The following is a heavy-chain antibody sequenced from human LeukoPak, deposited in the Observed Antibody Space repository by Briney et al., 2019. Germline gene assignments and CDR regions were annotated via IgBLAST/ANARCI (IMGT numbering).Heavy chain of an antibody. CDR1: GFTFDDYA. D-gene: IGHD6-19*01. J-gene: IGHJ3*02. Sequence: PGRSLRLSCAASGFTFDDYAMHWVRQAPGKGLEWVSGISWNSGSIGYADSVKGRFTISRDNAKNSLYLQMNSLRAEDTALYYCAAVAAPRWGGAFDIWGQGTMVTVSS. CDR3: AAVAAPRWGGAFDI. CDR2: ISWNSGSI. V-gene: IGHV3-9*01.